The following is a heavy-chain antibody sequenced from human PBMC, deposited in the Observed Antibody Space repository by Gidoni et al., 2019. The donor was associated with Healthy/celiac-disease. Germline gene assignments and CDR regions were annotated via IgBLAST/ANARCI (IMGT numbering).Heavy chain of an antibody. CDR3: AKDQDYDFWSGYYYFDY. D-gene: IGHD3-3*01. Sequence: WVRQAPGKGLEWVSAISGSGGSTYYADSVKGRFTISRDNSKNTLYLQMNSLRAEDTAVYYCAKDQDYDFWSGYYYFDYWGQGTLVTVSS. V-gene: IGHV3-23*01. J-gene: IGHJ4*02. CDR2: ISGSGGST.